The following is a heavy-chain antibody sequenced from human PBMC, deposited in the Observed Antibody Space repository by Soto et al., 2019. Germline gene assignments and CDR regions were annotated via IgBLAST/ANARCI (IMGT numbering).Heavy chain of an antibody. CDR2: INPNSGGT. Sequence: ASVKVSCKASGYTFTGYYMHWVRQAPGQGLEGMGWINPNSGGTNYAQKFQGRVTMTRDTSISTAYMELSRLRSDDTAVYYCARVGAAGSGSSTTAFDIWGQGTMVTVSS. V-gene: IGHV1-2*02. CDR3: ARVGAAGSGSSTTAFDI. CDR1: GYTFTGYY. D-gene: IGHD6-13*01. J-gene: IGHJ3*02.